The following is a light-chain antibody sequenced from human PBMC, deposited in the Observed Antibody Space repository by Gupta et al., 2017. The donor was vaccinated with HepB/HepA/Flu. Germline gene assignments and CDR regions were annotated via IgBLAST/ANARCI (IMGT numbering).Light chain of an antibody. CDR1: QSISSY. J-gene: IGKJ3*01. V-gene: IGKV3-11*01. Sequence: EIALTQPSATLSLSPGERATLACRASQSISSYLAWYQQKPGQAPGLLIYDASNRATGIPARFSGSGSGTDFTLTISSLEPEDFAVYYCQQRSSWRLTFGPGTKVEIQ. CDR2: DAS. CDR3: QQRSSWRLT.